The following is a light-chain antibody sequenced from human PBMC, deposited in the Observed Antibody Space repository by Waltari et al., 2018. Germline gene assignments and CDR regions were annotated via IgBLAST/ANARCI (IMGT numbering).Light chain of an antibody. CDR3: QQYRNLWT. Sequence: DIQMTQSPSTLSASVGDRVTITCRASQSLSNWLAWYQQKPGKAPKVLIYKASTLEGGVPPRFRGSGTGTEFTLTISSLQADDFATYYCQQYRNLWTFGQGTKVEIK. CDR2: KAS. J-gene: IGKJ1*01. V-gene: IGKV1-5*03. CDR1: QSLSNW.